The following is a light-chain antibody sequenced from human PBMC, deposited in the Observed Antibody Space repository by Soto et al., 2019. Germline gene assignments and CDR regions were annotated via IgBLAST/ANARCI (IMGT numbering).Light chain of an antibody. Sequence: VLTQSPGTRSLSPGERATLSCRASQTVSSNYLAWYQQKPGQAPRLLIYGASSRATGIPDRFSGSGSGTDFTLTISRLEPEDFAVYYCQQYGSSISYTFGQGTKLEIK. V-gene: IGKV3-20*01. CDR2: GAS. J-gene: IGKJ2*01. CDR3: QQYGSSISYT. CDR1: QTVSSNY.